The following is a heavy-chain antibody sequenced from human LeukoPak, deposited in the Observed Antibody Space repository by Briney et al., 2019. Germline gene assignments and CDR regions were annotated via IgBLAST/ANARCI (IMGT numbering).Heavy chain of an antibody. Sequence: SETLSLTRTVSGGSISSYYWSWIRQPPGKGLEWIGCIYYSGSTNYNPSLKSRVTISVDTSKNQFSLKLSSVTAADTAVYYCARGRGYSYGYRDYWGQGTLVTVSS. J-gene: IGHJ4*02. CDR2: IYYSGST. D-gene: IGHD5-18*01. CDR3: ARGRGYSYGYRDY. CDR1: GGSISSYY. V-gene: IGHV4-59*12.